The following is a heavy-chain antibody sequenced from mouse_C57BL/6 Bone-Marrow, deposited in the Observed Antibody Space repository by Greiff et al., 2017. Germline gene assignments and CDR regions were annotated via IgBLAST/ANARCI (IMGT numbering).Heavy chain of an antibody. CDR3: SRWTGPWFAY. D-gene: IGHD4-1*01. Sequence: QVQLQQSGAELVKPGASVKLSCKASGYTFTSYWMHWVKQRPGQGLEWIGVIHPNSGSTNYNEKFKSKATLTVVKSSSTAYMQLSSLTTEDSAVYYCSRWTGPWFAYGGRGNLVTVTA. CDR1: GYTFTSYW. CDR2: IHPNSGST. J-gene: IGHJ3*01. V-gene: IGHV1-64*01.